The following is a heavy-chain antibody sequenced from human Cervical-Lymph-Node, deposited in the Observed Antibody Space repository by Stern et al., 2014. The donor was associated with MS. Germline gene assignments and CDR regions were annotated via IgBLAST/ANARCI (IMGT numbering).Heavy chain of an antibody. V-gene: IGHV5-51*01. J-gene: IGHJ6*02. D-gene: IGHD3-16*01. CDR1: GDSFSSHW. CDR3: ARTERSMITFAMDV. Sequence: VQLGQSGAEAKKPGESLKISCKGSGDSFSSHWIAWVRQMPGKPMQWMGIIDPGDSDTRYSPSFQGQVTISVDKSISTAYLQWSSLKASDTAMYYCARTERSMITFAMDVWGQGTTVTVSS. CDR2: IDPGDSDT.